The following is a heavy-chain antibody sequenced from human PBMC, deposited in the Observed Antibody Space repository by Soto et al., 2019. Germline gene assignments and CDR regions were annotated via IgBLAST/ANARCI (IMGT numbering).Heavy chain of an antibody. CDR3: ARDVHSSGWYPDAFDI. CDR1: GYTFTSYG. Sequence: ASVKVSCKASGYTFTSYGISWVRQAPGQGLEWMGWISAYNGNTNYAQKLQGRVTMTTDTSTSTAYMELRSLRSDDTAVYYCARDVHSSGWYPDAFDIWGQGTMVTVSS. CDR2: ISAYNGNT. V-gene: IGHV1-18*01. J-gene: IGHJ3*02. D-gene: IGHD6-19*01.